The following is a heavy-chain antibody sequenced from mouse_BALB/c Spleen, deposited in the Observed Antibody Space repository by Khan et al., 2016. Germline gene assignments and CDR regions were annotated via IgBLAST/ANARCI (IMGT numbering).Heavy chain of an antibody. CDR2: INPSTGYT. V-gene: IGHV1-7*01. D-gene: IGHD1-1*01. Sequence: QVQLKESRAELAKPGASVKMSCKASGYTFTSYWMHWVKQRPGQGLEWIGYINPSTGYTEYNQKFKDKATLTADKSSSTAYMQLSSLTSEDSAVYYCANYYGSSYWYFDGWGAGTTVTVSS. CDR1: GYTFTSYW. CDR3: ANYYGSSYWYFDG. J-gene: IGHJ1*01.